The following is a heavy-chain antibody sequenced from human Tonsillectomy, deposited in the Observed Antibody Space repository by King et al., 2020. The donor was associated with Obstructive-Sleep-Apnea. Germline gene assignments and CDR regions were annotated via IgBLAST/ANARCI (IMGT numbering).Heavy chain of an antibody. V-gene: IGHV3-21*01. D-gene: IGHD3-22*01. Sequence: VQLVESGGGLVKPGGSLRLSCAASGFTFCSYSMNCVRQAPGKGLGWVSSISSSSSDIYYADSMKGRCTISRDNAKNSLYLQMNSLRDEDTAVYYCARDYYDSSGYYPVDYWGQGTLVTVSS. CDR2: ISSSSSDI. J-gene: IGHJ4*02. CDR3: ARDYYDSSGYYPVDY. CDR1: GFTFCSYS.